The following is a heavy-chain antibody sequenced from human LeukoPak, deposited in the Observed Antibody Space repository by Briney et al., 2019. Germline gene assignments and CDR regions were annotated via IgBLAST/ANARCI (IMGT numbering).Heavy chain of an antibody. CDR2: INPNSGGT. CDR1: GYTFTGYY. D-gene: IGHD6-19*01. CDR3: ARDVLLDSSGFKGSYYYGMDV. Sequence: ASVKVSCKASGYTFTGYYMHWVRQAPGQGLEWMGWINPNSGGTNYAQKFQGWVTMTRDTSISTAYMELSRLRSDDTAVYYCARDVLLDSSGFKGSYYYGMDVWGQGTTVTVFS. J-gene: IGHJ6*02. V-gene: IGHV1-2*04.